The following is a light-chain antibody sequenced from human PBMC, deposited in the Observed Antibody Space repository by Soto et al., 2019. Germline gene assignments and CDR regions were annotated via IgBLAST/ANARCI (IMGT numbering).Light chain of an antibody. CDR1: QSVSSS. CDR3: QQRSSWPYT. J-gene: IGKJ2*01. Sequence: EIVLTQSPATLSLSPGERATLSCRASQSVSSSLAWYQQRPGQAPRLLIYDASSRPTGIPARFSGGGSGTDFTLTISSLEPEDFAVYYCQQRSSWPYTFGQGTKLEIK. CDR2: DAS. V-gene: IGKV3-11*01.